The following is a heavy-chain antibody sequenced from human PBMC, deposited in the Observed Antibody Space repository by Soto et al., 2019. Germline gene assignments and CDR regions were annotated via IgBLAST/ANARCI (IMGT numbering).Heavy chain of an antibody. CDR3: ASSQKGYNWNYFDH. Sequence: TLSLTCAVSGGSISGSYYYWGWLRQSPGRGPEWIGSVFYTGFTSYNPSLESRVSVSVDTSKNQFSLKVSAVTAAGTAVYYCASSQKGYNWNYFDHWGQGALVTVSS. CDR1: GGSISGSYYY. CDR2: VFYTGFT. D-gene: IGHD1-20*01. J-gene: IGHJ4*02. V-gene: IGHV4-39*01.